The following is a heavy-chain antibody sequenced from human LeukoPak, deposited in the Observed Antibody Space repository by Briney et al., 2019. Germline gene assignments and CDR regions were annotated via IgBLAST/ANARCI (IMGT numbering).Heavy chain of an antibody. CDR2: ISAYNGNT. V-gene: IGHV1-18*01. Sequence: ASVKVSCKASGYTFTSYGISWVRQAPGQGLGWMGWISAYNGNTNYAQKLQGRVTMTTDTSTSTAYMELRSLRFDDTAVYYCARGITIFGVVIPNYYYYYMDVWGKGTTVTVSS. CDR3: ARGITIFGVVIPNYYYYYMDV. D-gene: IGHD3-3*01. CDR1: GYTFTSYG. J-gene: IGHJ6*03.